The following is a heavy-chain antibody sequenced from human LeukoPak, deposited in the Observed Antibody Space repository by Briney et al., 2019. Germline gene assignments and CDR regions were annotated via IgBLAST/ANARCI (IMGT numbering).Heavy chain of an antibody. Sequence: PSETLSLTCTVSGGSISSGGYYWSWIRQHPGKGLEWIGYIYYSGSTYYNPSLKSRVTISVDTSKNQFSLKLSSVTAADTAVYYCAWTPDYGAPYWYFDLWGRGTLVTVSS. D-gene: IGHD4-17*01. V-gene: IGHV4-31*03. CDR3: AWTPDYGAPYWYFDL. J-gene: IGHJ2*01. CDR2: IYYSGST. CDR1: GGSISSGGYY.